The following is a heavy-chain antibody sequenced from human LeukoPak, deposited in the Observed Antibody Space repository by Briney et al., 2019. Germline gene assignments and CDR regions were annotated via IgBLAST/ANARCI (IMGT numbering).Heavy chain of an antibody. D-gene: IGHD4-17*01. J-gene: IGHJ4*02. CDR3: ARGLSTVTKRLCYFDY. Sequence: SETLSLTCAVYGGSFSGYYWSWIRQPPGKGLEGIGEINHSGSTNYNPSLKSRVTISVDTSKNQFSLKLSSVTAADTAVYYCARGLSTVTKRLCYFDYWGQGTLVTVSS. CDR1: GGSFSGYY. CDR2: INHSGST. V-gene: IGHV4-34*01.